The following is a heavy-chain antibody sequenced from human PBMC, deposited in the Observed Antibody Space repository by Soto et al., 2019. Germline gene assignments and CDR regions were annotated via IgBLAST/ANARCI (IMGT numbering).Heavy chain of an antibody. J-gene: IGHJ4*02. CDR1: GGSVSSGSYY. CDR3: GRGGTGYYDSSGYYFDY. Sequence: QVQLQESGPGLVKPSETLSLTCTVSGGSVSSGSYYWSWIRQPPGKGLEWIGYIYYSGSTNYNPSLKSRVTLSVDTSKNQFSLKLSSVTAADTAVYYCGRGGTGYYDSSGYYFDYWGQGTLVTVSS. D-gene: IGHD3-22*01. CDR2: IYYSGST. V-gene: IGHV4-61*01.